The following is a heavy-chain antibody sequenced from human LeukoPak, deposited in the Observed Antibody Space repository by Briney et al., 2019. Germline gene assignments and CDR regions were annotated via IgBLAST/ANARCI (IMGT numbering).Heavy chain of an antibody. CDR1: GFTFSSYA. CDR3: TSSSWKNYYYYYGMDV. CDR2: ISGSGGST. V-gene: IGHV3-23*01. D-gene: IGHD6-6*01. Sequence: GGSLRLSCAASGFTFSSYAMSWVRQAPGKGLEWVSAISGSGGSTYYADSVKGRFTISRDNSKNTLYLQMNSLRAEDTAVYYCTSSSWKNYYYYYGMDVWGQGTTVTVSS. J-gene: IGHJ6*02.